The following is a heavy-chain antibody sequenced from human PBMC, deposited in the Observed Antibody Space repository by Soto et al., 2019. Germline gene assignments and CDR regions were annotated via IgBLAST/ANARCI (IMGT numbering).Heavy chain of an antibody. Sequence: QVQLVQSGAEVKKPGASVKVSCTASGYTFTSYYMHWVRQAPGQGLEWMGIINPSGGSTSYAQKFQGRVTMTRDTSTSTVYMELSSLRSEDTAVYYCARDCAVYYDFGSDGFDYWGQGTLVTVSS. CDR3: ARDCAVYYDFGSDGFDY. CDR2: INPSGGST. CDR1: GYTFTSYY. V-gene: IGHV1-46*03. D-gene: IGHD3-3*01. J-gene: IGHJ4*02.